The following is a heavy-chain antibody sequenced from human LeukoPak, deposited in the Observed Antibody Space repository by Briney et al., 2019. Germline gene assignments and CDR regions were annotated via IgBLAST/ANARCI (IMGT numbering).Heavy chain of an antibody. CDR3: ARDRPPYYYDSSGYPVNDAFDI. CDR1: GGSFSGYY. Sequence: SETLSLTCAVYGGSFSGYYWNWIRQSPGKGLEWIGEINHSGSTNYNPSLRSRVTISVDTSKNQFSLKLRSLTAADTAVYYCARDRPPYYYDSSGYPVNDAFDIWGQGTMVTVSS. D-gene: IGHD3-22*01. J-gene: IGHJ3*02. V-gene: IGHV4-34*01. CDR2: INHSGST.